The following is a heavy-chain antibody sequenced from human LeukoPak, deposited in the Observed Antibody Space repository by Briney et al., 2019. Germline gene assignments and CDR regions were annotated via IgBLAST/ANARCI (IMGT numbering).Heavy chain of an antibody. Sequence: SETLSLTCTVSGGSITRYYWSWIRQPPGKGLEWIGYIYYTGITNYNPSLKSRVTTSVDTPKNQFSMKLSSVTAADTAVYYCAITVVIGRGLRFDLWGRGTLVTVSS. CDR1: GGSITRYY. J-gene: IGHJ2*01. CDR3: AITVVIGRGLRFDL. CDR2: IYYTGIT. V-gene: IGHV4-59*01. D-gene: IGHD4-23*01.